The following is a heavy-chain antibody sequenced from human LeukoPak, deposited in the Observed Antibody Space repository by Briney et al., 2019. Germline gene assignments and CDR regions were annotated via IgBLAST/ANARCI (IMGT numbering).Heavy chain of an antibody. J-gene: IGHJ6*03. Sequence: ASVKVSCKASGYTFTSYDINWVRQATGQGLEWMGWMNPNSGNTGHAPKFQGRVTMTTTTSISTAYMELSSLRSEDTAVYYCARATGYSSGWYLRYYYYYYMDVWGKGTTVTVSS. CDR1: GYTFTSYD. D-gene: IGHD6-19*01. V-gene: IGHV1-8*01. CDR2: MNPNSGNT. CDR3: ARATGYSSGWYLRYYYYYYMDV.